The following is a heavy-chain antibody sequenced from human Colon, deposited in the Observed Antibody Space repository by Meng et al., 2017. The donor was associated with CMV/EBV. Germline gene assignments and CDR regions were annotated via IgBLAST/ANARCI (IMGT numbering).Heavy chain of an antibody. CDR2: ISGSSGTI. CDR3: ARNLMGDNWNYDDGFDI. Sequence: GESLKISCAAAGFSFSTYNMNWVRQAPGKGLEWVSYISGSSGTIYYADSVKGRFTISTDNAKNSLYLQMNRLRAEDTGMYYCARNLMGDNWNYDDGFDIWGQGTMVTVSS. J-gene: IGHJ3*02. V-gene: IGHV3-48*04. D-gene: IGHD1-7*01. CDR1: GFSFSTYN.